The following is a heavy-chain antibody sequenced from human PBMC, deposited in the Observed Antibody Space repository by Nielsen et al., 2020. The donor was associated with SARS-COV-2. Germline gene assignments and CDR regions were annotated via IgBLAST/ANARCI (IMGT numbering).Heavy chain of an antibody. CDR3: ARETLDHTSSFVDH. CDR2: IGTAGDT. Sequence: GESLKISCAASGFTFSSYDMHWVRQATGKGLEWVSTIGTAGDTYYPASVKGRFIVSRENAKNSLNLQMNSLRAGDTAVYFCARETLDHTSSFVDHWGQGTLVTVSS. CDR1: GFTFSSYD. J-gene: IGHJ5*02. V-gene: IGHV3-13*01. D-gene: IGHD1-26*01.